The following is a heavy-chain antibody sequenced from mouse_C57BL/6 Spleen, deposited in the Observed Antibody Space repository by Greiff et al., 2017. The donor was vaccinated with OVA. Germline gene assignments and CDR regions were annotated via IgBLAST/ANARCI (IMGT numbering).Heavy chain of an antibody. CDR1: GYSITSGYY. V-gene: IGHV3-6*01. CDR2: ISYDGSN. CDR3: ARDDYVGRGYAMDY. J-gene: IGHJ4*01. Sequence: EVKLQESGPGLVKPSQSLSLTCSVTGYSITSGYYWNWIRQFPGNKLEWMGYISYDGSNNYNPSLKNRISITRDTSKNQFFLKLNSVTTEDTATYYCARDDYVGRGYAMDYWGQGTSVTVSS. D-gene: IGHD2-4*01.